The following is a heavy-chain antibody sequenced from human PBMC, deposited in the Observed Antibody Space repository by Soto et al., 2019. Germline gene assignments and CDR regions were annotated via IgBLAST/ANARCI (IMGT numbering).Heavy chain of an antibody. CDR3: ARTIIAAAGTFDY. CDR2: IYYSGST. Sequence: SETLSLTCTVSGGSISSGDYYWSWIRQPPGKGPEWIWYIYYSGSTYYNPSLKSRVTISVDTSKNQFSLKLSSVTAADTAVYYCARTIIAAAGTFDYWGQGTLVTVSS. V-gene: IGHV4-30-4*01. J-gene: IGHJ4*02. CDR1: GGSISSGDYY. D-gene: IGHD6-13*01.